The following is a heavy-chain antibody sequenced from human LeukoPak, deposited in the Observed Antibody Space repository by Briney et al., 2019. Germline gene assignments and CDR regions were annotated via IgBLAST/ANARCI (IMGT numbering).Heavy chain of an antibody. Sequence: GRSLRLSCAASGFTFSSYGMHCVRQAPGKGLEWVAVIWYDGSNKYYADSVKGRFTISRDNSKNTLYLQMNSLRAEDTAVYYCARQSGVGATEALDAFDIWGQGTMVTVSS. CDR2: IWYDGSNK. J-gene: IGHJ3*02. CDR1: GFTFSSYG. V-gene: IGHV3-33*01. CDR3: ARQSGVGATEALDAFDI. D-gene: IGHD1-26*01.